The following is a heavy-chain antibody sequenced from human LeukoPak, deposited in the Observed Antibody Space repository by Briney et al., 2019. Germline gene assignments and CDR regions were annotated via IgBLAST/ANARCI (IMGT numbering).Heavy chain of an antibody. CDR2: INPNSGGT. V-gene: IGHV1-2*02. CDR1: GYTFTGYY. Sequence: ASVKVSCKASGYTFTGYYMHWVGQAPGQGLEWMGWINPNSGGTNYAQKFQGRVTMTRDTSISTAYMELSRLRSDDTAVYYCARGDGRNSYGFYCGQGTLVTVSS. J-gene: IGHJ4*02. D-gene: IGHD5-18*01. CDR3: ARGDGRNSYGFY.